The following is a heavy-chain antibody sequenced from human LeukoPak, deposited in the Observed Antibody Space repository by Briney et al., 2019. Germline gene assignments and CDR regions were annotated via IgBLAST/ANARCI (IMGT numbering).Heavy chain of an antibody. J-gene: IGHJ4*02. Sequence: PGGAPRLSCAASGFTFSSYSMNWVRPGPGEGLEWVSSISSSSSYIYYADSVKGRFTISRDNAKNSLYLQMNSLRAEDTAVYYCAKGPTMVRGVPVYWGQGTLVTVSS. CDR3: AKGPTMVRGVPVY. V-gene: IGHV3-21*01. D-gene: IGHD3-10*01. CDR1: GFTFSSYS. CDR2: ISSSSSYI.